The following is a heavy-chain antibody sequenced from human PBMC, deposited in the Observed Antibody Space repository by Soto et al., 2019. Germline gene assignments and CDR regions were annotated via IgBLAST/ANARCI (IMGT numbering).Heavy chain of an antibody. CDR2: VDPITGGT. CDR1: GSNLGASY. CDR3: ARVRGAAPQYYTPHGMDV. V-gene: IGHV1-2*02. J-gene: IGHJ6*02. Sequence: ASVKVSCKASGSNLGASYTYWVRQAPGRGLEWVGLVDPITGGTDYEERLRDRVTMTRDTSINTAYMELRRLRSDDTAIYFCARVRGAAPQYYTPHGMDVRGEGTTVTVT. D-gene: IGHD1-26*01.